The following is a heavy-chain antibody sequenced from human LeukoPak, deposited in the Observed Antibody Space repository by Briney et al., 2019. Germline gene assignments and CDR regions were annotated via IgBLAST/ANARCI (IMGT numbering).Heavy chain of an antibody. CDR1: GGTFSSYA. Sequence: ASVKVSCKASGGTFSSYAISWVRQAPGQGLEWMGGIIPIFGTANCAQKFQGRVTITADESTSTAYMELSSLRSEDTAVYYCARGPPHSSGSDFDYWGQGTLVTVSS. J-gene: IGHJ4*02. CDR3: ARGPPHSSGSDFDY. CDR2: IIPIFGTA. D-gene: IGHD3-22*01. V-gene: IGHV1-69*13.